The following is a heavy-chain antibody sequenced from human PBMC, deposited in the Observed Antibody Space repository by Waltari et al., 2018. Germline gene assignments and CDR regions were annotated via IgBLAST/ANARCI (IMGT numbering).Heavy chain of an antibody. CDR2: IYYSGST. Sequence: QVQLQESGPGLVKPSETLSLTCTVSGGSISSYYWSWIRQPPGRGLEWIGYIYYSGSTNYNPSLTSRVTLSVDTAKNKCSLKLSSVTAADTAVYYCARDGDWAFEIWGQGTMVTVSS. J-gene: IGHJ3*02. D-gene: IGHD2-21*01. V-gene: IGHV4-59*01. CDR3: ARDGDWAFEI. CDR1: GGSISSYY.